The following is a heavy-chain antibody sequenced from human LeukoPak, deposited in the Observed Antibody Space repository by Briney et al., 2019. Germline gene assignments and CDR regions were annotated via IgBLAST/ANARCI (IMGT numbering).Heavy chain of an antibody. CDR2: IYYSGST. Sequence: SETLSLTCTVSGGSISSYYWSWIRQPPGKGLEWIGYIYYSGSTNYNPSLKSRVTISVDTSKNQFSLKLSSVTAADAAVYYCARGRIAAAGTGPYYYGMDVWGQGTTVTVSS. J-gene: IGHJ6*02. CDR3: ARGRIAAAGTGPYYYGMDV. CDR1: GGSISSYY. V-gene: IGHV4-59*01. D-gene: IGHD6-13*01.